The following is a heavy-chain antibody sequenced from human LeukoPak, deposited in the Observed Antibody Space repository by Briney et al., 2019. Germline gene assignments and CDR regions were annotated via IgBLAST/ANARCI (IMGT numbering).Heavy chain of an antibody. J-gene: IGHJ6*02. CDR2: ISSSSSYI. D-gene: IGHD2-2*02. Sequence: GRSLRLSCAASGFTFSSYAMNWVRQAPGKGLEWVSSISSSSSYIYYADSVKGRFTISRDNAKNSLYLQMNSLRAEDTAVYYCASGQPKYCSSTSCYRENYYYGMDVWGQGTTVTVSS. CDR3: ASGQPKYCSSTSCYRENYYYGMDV. CDR1: GFTFSSYA. V-gene: IGHV3-21*01.